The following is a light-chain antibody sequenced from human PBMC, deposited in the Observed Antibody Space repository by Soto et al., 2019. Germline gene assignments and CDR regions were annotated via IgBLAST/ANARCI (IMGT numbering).Light chain of an antibody. J-gene: IGLJ1*01. Sequence: QSALTQPPSAAGSPGQSVTISCTGTSSDFGGYNYVSWYQQHPGKAPKLVIFEVTKRPSGVPDRFSGSKSGNTASLTVSGLQAEDEADYYCTSYAGSNTPYVFGTGTKLTVL. CDR3: TSYAGSNTPYV. CDR1: SSDFGGYNY. V-gene: IGLV2-8*01. CDR2: EVT.